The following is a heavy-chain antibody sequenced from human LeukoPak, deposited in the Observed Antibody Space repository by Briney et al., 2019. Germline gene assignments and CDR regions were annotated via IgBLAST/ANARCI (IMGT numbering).Heavy chain of an antibody. CDR3: ARPGITGTPPDY. CDR1: GSSFTSYR. J-gene: IGHJ4*02. D-gene: IGHD1-20*01. CDR2: IYPGDSDT. Sequence: GESLKISCQGSGSSFTSYRIGWVRPLPGKGLEWMGIIYPGDSDTRYSPSFPGQVTISADKSISTAYLQWSSLKASDTAMYYCARPGITGTPPDYWGQGTLVTVSS. V-gene: IGHV5-51*01.